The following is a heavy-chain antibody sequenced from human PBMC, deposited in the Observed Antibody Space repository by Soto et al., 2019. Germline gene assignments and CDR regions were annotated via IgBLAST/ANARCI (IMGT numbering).Heavy chain of an antibody. Sequence: GGSLRLSCAASGFTFSSYGMHWVRQAPGKGLEWVAVISYDGSNKYYADSVKGRFTISRDNSKNTLYLQMNSLRAEDTAVYYCAKPNSVSFLEWLSHYYGMDVWGQGTTVTVSS. V-gene: IGHV3-30*18. CDR3: AKPNSVSFLEWLSHYYGMDV. J-gene: IGHJ6*02. CDR2: ISYDGSNK. CDR1: GFTFSSYG. D-gene: IGHD3-3*02.